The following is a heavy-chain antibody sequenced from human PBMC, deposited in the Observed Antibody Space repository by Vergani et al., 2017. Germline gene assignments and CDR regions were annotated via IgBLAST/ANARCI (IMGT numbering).Heavy chain of an antibody. J-gene: IGHJ6*02. CDR2: ISYDGSNK. V-gene: IGHV3-30*03. CDR3: ARDQSGSSLKVSYYGMDV. CDR1: GFTFSSYG. Sequence: QVQLVESGGGVVQPGRSLRLSCAASGFTFSSYGMHWVRQAPGKGLEWVAVISYDGSNKYYADSVKGRFTISRDNSKNTLYLQMNSLRAEDTAVYYCARDQSGSSLKVSYYGMDVWGQGTTVTVSS. D-gene: IGHD6-13*01.